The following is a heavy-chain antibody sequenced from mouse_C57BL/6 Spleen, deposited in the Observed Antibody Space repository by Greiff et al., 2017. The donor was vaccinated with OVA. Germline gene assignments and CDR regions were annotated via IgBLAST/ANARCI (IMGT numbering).Heavy chain of an antibody. CDR1: GYAFSSSW. Sequence: VQLQQSGPELVKPGASVKISCKASGYAFSSSWMNWVQQRPGKGLEWIGRIYTGDGDTNYNGKFKGQATLTADKSSSTAYMQLSSLTSEDSAVYFCASNSNYEYFDYWGQGTTLTVSS. CDR2: IYTGDGDT. J-gene: IGHJ2*01. CDR3: ASNSNYEYFDY. V-gene: IGHV1-82*01. D-gene: IGHD2-5*01.